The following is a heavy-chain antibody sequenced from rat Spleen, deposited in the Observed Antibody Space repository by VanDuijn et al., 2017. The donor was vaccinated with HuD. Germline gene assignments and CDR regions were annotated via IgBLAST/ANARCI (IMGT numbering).Heavy chain of an antibody. V-gene: IGHV5-27*01. CDR2: ISTGGDNT. Sequence: EVQLVESGGGLVQPGRSLKLSCAASGFTFSNYYMAWVRQAPTKGLEWVAYISTGGDNTYYRDSVRGRFTISRENAENTVYLQMNSLRSEDTATYYCVKEANYGGLMDAWGQGASVTVSS. D-gene: IGHD1-11*01. CDR3: VKEANYGGLMDA. CDR1: GFTFSNYY. J-gene: IGHJ4*01.